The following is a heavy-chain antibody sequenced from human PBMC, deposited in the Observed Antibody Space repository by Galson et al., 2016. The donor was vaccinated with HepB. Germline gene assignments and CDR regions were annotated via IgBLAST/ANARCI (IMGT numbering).Heavy chain of an antibody. D-gene: IGHD6-19*01. CDR3: ARVPSSGWFDY. V-gene: IGHV3-33*01. J-gene: IGHJ4*02. Sequence: SLRLSCAASGLTFSSYAMHWVRQAPGKGLEWVAIIWSDGNQYLYADSVKGRFTISIDNSKNTLYLQMNSLRAEDTAVYYCARVPSSGWFDYWGQGTLVTVAS. CDR2: IWSDGNQY. CDR1: GLTFSSYA.